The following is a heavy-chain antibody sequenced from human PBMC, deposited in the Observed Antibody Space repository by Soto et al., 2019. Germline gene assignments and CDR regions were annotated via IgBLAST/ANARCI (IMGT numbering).Heavy chain of an antibody. CDR3: ASERPIGNHDAFDI. J-gene: IGHJ3*02. Sequence: GRSLRLSCAASGFPFSNYEMNWVRQAPGKGLEWLSYIDSSGNQINHADSGKGRFTTSTDNSENSPFLQMNSLRAEDTAFYYCASERPIGNHDAFDIWGRGTLVTVSS. V-gene: IGHV3-48*03. CDR2: IDSSGNQI. D-gene: IGHD3-10*01. CDR1: GFPFSNYE.